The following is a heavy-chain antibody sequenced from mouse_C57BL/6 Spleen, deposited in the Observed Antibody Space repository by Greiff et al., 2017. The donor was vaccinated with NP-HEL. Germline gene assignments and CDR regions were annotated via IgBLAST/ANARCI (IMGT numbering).Heavy chain of an antibody. CDR1: GYTFTSYW. Sequence: VQLQQSGAELVMPGASVKLSCKASGYTFTSYWMHWVKQRPGQGLEWIGEIDPSDSYTNYNQKFKGKSTLTVDKSSSTAYMQLSSLTSEDSAVYYCARRHDYDWFAYRGQGTLVTVSA. V-gene: IGHV1-69*01. D-gene: IGHD2-4*01. CDR2: IDPSDSYT. J-gene: IGHJ3*01. CDR3: ARRHDYDWFAY.